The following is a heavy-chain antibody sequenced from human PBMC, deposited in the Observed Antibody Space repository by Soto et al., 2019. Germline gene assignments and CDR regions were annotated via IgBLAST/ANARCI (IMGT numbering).Heavy chain of an antibody. CDR2: MNPNSGDT. CDR3: ARICANGVCFDY. D-gene: IGHD2-8*01. J-gene: IGHJ4*02. CDR1: GYTFTSYH. Sequence: ASVKVSCKSSGYTFTSYHIHWVRQATGQGLEWVGWMNPNSGDTGYAQKYQDRVTMTRKTAISTAYMELSSLRSDDTAVYYCARICANGVCFDYWGQGAMVTVSS. V-gene: IGHV1-8*01.